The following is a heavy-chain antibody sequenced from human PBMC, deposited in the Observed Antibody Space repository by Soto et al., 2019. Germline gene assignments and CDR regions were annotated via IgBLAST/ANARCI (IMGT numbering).Heavy chain of an antibody. CDR1: GFTFSSYS. CDR2: ISSSSSYI. J-gene: IGHJ4*02. CDR3: ARDSTSWPLDY. Sequence: GGSLRLSGAASGFTFSSYSMNWVRQAPGKGLEWVSSISSSSSYIYYADSVKGRFTISRDNAKNSLYLQMNSLRAEDTAVYYCARDSTSWPLDYWGQGTLVTVSS. V-gene: IGHV3-21*01. D-gene: IGHD2-2*01.